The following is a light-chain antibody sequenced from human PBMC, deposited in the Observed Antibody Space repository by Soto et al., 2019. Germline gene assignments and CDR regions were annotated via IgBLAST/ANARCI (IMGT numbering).Light chain of an antibody. J-gene: IGKJ1*01. V-gene: IGKV3-15*01. CDR2: GAS. CDR3: QQYNDWPPT. Sequence: EIVMTQSPATLSASPGERATLSCRASQSVRSNLAWYQQKPGQAPRLLIYGASTRATGIPARFSGSGYGTEFTLSIGSLQSEDFAVYYCQQYNDWPPTFGQGTKVDI. CDR1: QSVRSN.